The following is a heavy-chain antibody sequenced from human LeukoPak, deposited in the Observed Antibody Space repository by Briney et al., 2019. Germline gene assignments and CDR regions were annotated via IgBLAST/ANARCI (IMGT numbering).Heavy chain of an antibody. J-gene: IGHJ4*02. CDR3: ARGRAARPLSDY. V-gene: IGHV3-48*03. D-gene: IGHD2-15*01. CDR1: GFTFSSYE. CDR2: ISSSGSTI. Sequence: GGSLRLSCAASGFTFSSYEMNWVRQAPGKGLEWVSYISSSGSTIYYADSVKGRFTISRDNAKNSLFLQMNSLRAEDTAIHYCARGRAARPLSDYWGQGTLVTVSS.